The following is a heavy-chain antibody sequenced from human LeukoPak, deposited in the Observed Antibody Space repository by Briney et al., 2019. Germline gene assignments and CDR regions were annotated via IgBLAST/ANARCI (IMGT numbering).Heavy chain of an antibody. Sequence: GGSLTLSCAASGFTFSSYGMHWVRQAPGKGLEWVAVISYDGSDKYYADFVKGRFTISRDNSKNTLYLQMNSLRAEDTAVYYCVRIYGEIDYWGQGTLVTVSS. CDR1: GFTFSSYG. V-gene: IGHV3-30*03. CDR3: VRIYGEIDY. J-gene: IGHJ4*02. D-gene: IGHD3-10*01. CDR2: ISYDGSDK.